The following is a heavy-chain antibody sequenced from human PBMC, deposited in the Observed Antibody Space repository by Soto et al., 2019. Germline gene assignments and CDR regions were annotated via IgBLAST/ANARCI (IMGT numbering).Heavy chain of an antibody. CDR2: INPSGGST. D-gene: IGHD3-22*01. CDR1: GYTFTSYY. Sequence: QVQLVQSGAEVKKPGASVKVSCKASGYTFTSYYMHWGRQAPGQGLEWMGIINPSGGSTSYAQKFQGRVTMTRDTSTSTVYMELSSLRSEDTAVYYCARDLVDAVVTRGWVGCMDVWGQGTTVTVSS. CDR3: ARDLVDAVVTRGWVGCMDV. J-gene: IGHJ6*02. V-gene: IGHV1-46*01.